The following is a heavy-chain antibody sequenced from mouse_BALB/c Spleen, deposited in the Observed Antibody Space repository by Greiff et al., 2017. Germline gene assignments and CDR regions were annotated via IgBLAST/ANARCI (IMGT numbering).Heavy chain of an antibody. V-gene: IGHV1-4*02. CDR2: INPSSGYT. D-gene: IGHD2-3*01. CDR3: ARERGWLPN. CDR1: GYTFTSYT. Sequence: VKLMESAAELARPGASVKMSCKASGYTFTSYTMHWVKQRPGQGLEWIGYINPSSGYTEYNQKFKDKTTLTADKSSSTAYMQLSSLTSEDSAVYYCARERGWLPNWGQGTTLTVSS. J-gene: IGHJ2*01.